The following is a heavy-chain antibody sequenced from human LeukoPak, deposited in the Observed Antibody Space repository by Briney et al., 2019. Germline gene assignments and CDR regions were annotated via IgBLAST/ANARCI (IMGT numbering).Heavy chain of an antibody. CDR3: ARDKGAIFGLANYYHFMDV. CDR2: IKQDGSEK. Sequence: GGSLRLSCAASGFTFSSFWMSWLRQAPGKGLEWVANIKQDGSEKYYVDSVKGRFTISRDNARNSLYLQMNSLRAEDTAVYYCARDKGAIFGLANYYHFMDVWGKGTTVTVSS. CDR1: GFTFSSFW. D-gene: IGHD3/OR15-3a*01. V-gene: IGHV3-7*01. J-gene: IGHJ6*03.